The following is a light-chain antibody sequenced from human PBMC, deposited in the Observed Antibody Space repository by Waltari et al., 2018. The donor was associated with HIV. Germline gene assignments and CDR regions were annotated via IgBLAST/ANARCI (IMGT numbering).Light chain of an antibody. Sequence: QSALTQSASVSGSPGQSITISCTGTSSDVGSYNLVSWYQHPPGKAPKLMIYEVNKRPSGVSNRFSGSKSGNTASLTISGLQAEDEADYYCCSYAGSSTSVVFGGGTKLTVL. CDR2: EVN. CDR3: CSYAGSSTSVV. J-gene: IGLJ2*01. CDR1: SSDVGSYNL. V-gene: IGLV2-23*02.